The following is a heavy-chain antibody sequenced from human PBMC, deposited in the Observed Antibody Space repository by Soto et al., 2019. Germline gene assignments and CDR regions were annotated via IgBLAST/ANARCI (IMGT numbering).Heavy chain of an antibody. CDR1: GGTFSSYA. CDR2: IIPIFGTA. Sequence: QVQLVQSGAEVKKPGSSVKVSCKASGGTFSSYAISWVRQAPGQGLEWMGGIIPIFGTANYAQKFQGRVTMTADKSTGTGDMERRSLRSEGTAVYYCAREGAGWLQYLDWGRGGSSAWGTYYGMDVWGQGTTVTVSS. V-gene: IGHV1-69*06. D-gene: IGHD3-16*01. CDR3: AREGAGWLQYLDWGRGGSSAWGTYYGMDV. J-gene: IGHJ6*02.